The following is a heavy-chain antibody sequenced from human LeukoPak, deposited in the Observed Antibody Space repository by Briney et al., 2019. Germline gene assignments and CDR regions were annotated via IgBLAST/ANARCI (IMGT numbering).Heavy chain of an antibody. V-gene: IGHV3-21*04. J-gene: IGHJ4*02. CDR1: GFTFSSYS. CDR3: ARGYYGSGSYFDY. D-gene: IGHD3-10*01. Sequence: GGSLRLSCAASGFTFSSYSMNWVRQAPGKRLEWVSSISSSSSYIYYADSVKGRFTISRDNAKNSLYLQMNSLRAEDTAVYYCARGYYGSGSYFDYWGQGTLVTVSS. CDR2: ISSSSSYI.